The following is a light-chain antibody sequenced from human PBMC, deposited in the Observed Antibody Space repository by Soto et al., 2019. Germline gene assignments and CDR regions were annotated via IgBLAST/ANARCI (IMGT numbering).Light chain of an antibody. Sequence: QSALTQPASVSGSPGQSITISCTGTSSDVGSYNLVSWYQQHPGKAPKLMIFEASKRPSGVSNRFSGSKSGNTASLTISGLQAEDEADYYCCSYAAGDSAVFGGGTQLTVL. CDR2: EAS. CDR1: SSDVGSYNL. V-gene: IGLV2-23*01. CDR3: CSYAAGDSAV. J-gene: IGLJ7*01.